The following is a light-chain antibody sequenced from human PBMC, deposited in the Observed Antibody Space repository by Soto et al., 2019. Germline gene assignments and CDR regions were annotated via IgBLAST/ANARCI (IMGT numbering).Light chain of an antibody. CDR3: SSYTSTWV. Sequence: QSALTQPASVSGSPGQSITISCTGASSDIGGYKYVSWYQQYSGEAPKLILYDVNSRPSGVSNRFSGSKSGNTASLTISGLQAVDEADYYCSSYTSTWVFGTGTKLTVL. CDR2: DVN. CDR1: SSDIGGYKY. J-gene: IGLJ1*01. V-gene: IGLV2-14*01.